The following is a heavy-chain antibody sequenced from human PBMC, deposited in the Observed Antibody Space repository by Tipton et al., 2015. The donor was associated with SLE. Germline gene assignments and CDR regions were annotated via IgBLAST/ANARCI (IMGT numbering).Heavy chain of an antibody. V-gene: IGHV4-31*03. CDR3: ARDLRGKMVSDAFDI. CDR2: IYYSGST. J-gene: IGHJ3*02. Sequence: TLSLTCTVSGGSISSGGYYWSWIRQHPGKGLEWIGYIYYSGSTYYNPSLKSRVTISVDTSKNQFSLKLSSVTAADTAVYYCARDLRGKMVSDAFDIWGQGTMVTVSS. D-gene: IGHD5-24*01. CDR1: GGSISSGGYY.